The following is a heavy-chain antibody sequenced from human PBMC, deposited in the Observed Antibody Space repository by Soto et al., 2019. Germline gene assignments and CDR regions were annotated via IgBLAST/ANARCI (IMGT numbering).Heavy chain of an antibody. CDR2: INHSGST. Sequence: QVQLQQWGAGLLKPSETLSLTCAVYGGSFSGYYWSWIRQPPGKGLEWIGEINHSGSTNYNPSLKSRVTISVDTSKNQCSQKLSSVTAADTAVYYCARGRGRSSSWYWGQGTLVTVSS. CDR1: GGSFSGYY. CDR3: ARGRGRSSSWY. J-gene: IGHJ4*02. D-gene: IGHD6-13*01. V-gene: IGHV4-34*01.